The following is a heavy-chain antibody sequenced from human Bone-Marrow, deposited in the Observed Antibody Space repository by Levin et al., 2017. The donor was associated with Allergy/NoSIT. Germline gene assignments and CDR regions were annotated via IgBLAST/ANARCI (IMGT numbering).Heavy chain of an antibody. V-gene: IGHV4-59*01. D-gene: IGHD5-18*01. CDR1: GGSMCSYY. J-gene: IGHJ3*02. CDR2: IYDSGST. Sequence: PSETLSLTCTVSGGSMCSYYWSWIRQPPGKGLEWIGYIYDSGSTNYNPSLKSRVTISVDTSKNQSSLNQNSVSAADTAVYYCARVATAAHIGAFEIWGQGRMLAVSS. CDR3: ARVATAAHIGAFEI.